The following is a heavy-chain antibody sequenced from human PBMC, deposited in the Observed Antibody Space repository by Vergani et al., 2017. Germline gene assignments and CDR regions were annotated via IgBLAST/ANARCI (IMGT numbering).Heavy chain of an antibody. CDR3: ARDSGSSWYFDY. J-gene: IGHJ4*02. Sequence: QVQLVESGGGVVQPGRSLRLSCAASGFTFSSYGMHWVRQAPGKGLEWVAVIWYDGSNKYYADSVKGRFTISRDNSKNTLYLQMNSLRAEDTAVYYCARDSGSSWYFDYWGQGTLVTVSS. CDR2: IWYDGSNK. D-gene: IGHD6-13*01. V-gene: IGHV3-33*01. CDR1: GFTFSSYG.